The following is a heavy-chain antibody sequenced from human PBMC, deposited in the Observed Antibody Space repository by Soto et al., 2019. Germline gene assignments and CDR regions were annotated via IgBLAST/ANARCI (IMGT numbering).Heavy chain of an antibody. J-gene: IGHJ5*02. CDR2: ISAYNGNT. CDR3: ARLYYYDSRSDP. V-gene: IGHV1-18*01. D-gene: IGHD3-22*01. Sequence: APVKVSCKASGYTFTSYGISWVRQAPGQGLEWMGWISAYNGNTNYAQKLQGRVTMTTDTSTSTAYMELRSLRSDDTAVYYCARLYYYDSRSDPWGQGNLVTVSS. CDR1: GYTFTSYG.